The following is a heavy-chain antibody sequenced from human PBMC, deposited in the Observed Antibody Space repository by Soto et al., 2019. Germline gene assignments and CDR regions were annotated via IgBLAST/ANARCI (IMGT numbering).Heavy chain of an antibody. CDR2: ISWNSGSI. CDR1: GFTFDDYA. J-gene: IGHJ4*02. D-gene: IGHD3-9*01. V-gene: IGHV3-9*01. Sequence: LSCAASGFTFDDYAMHWVRQAPGKGLEWVSGISWNSGSIGYADSVKGRFTISRDNAKNSLYLQMNSLRAEDTALYYCAKGAPLYDILTGYYFDYWGQGTLVTVSS. CDR3: AKGAPLYDILTGYYFDY.